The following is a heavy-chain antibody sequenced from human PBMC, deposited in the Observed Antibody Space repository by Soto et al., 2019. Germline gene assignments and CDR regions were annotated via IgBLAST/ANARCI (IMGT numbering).Heavy chain of an antibody. Sequence: ASVKVSCTASGYTFTSYYMHWVRQAPGQGLEWMGIINPSGGSTSYAQKFQGRVTMTRDTSTSTVYMELSSLRSEDTAVYYCARDRRGIVVVPAAMDYYYYGMDVWGQGTTVTSP. J-gene: IGHJ6*02. CDR2: INPSGGST. CDR3: ARDRRGIVVVPAAMDYYYYGMDV. CDR1: GYTFTSYY. D-gene: IGHD2-2*01. V-gene: IGHV1-46*01.